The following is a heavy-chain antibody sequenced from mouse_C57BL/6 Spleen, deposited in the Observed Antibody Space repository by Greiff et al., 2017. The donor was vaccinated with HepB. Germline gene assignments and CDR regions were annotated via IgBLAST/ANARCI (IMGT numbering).Heavy chain of an antibody. Sequence: VRLVESGPGLVAPSQSLSITCTVSGFSLTSYAISWVRQPPGKGLEWLGVIWTGGGTNYNSALKSRLSISKDKSKRQVFLKMNSLQTDDTARYYGARNSDYYGSSPFAYWGQGTLVTVSA. J-gene: IGHJ3*01. CDR2: IWTGGGT. CDR1: GFSLTSYA. CDR3: ARNSDYYGSSPFAY. D-gene: IGHD1-1*01. V-gene: IGHV2-9-1*01.